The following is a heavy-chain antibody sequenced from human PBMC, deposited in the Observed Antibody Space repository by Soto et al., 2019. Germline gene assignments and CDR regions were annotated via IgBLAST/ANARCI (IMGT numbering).Heavy chain of an antibody. D-gene: IGHD3-22*01. J-gene: IGHJ4*02. Sequence: GGSLRLSCAASGFTISSYWMSWVRQAPGKGPEWVANIKEDGSEKYYVDSVKSRFTISRDSAKNSLYLQMNSLRAEDTAVYYCAKDARRAMIVVVITKGKYFDYWGQGTLVIVSS. CDR1: GFTISSYW. CDR3: AKDARRAMIVVVITKGKYFDY. V-gene: IGHV3-7*05. CDR2: IKEDGSEK.